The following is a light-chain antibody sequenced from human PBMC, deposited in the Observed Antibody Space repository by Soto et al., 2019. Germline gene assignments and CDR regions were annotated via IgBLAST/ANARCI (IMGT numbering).Light chain of an antibody. V-gene: IGKV1-5*03. CDR3: QQYNPYSPWT. J-gene: IGKJ1*01. CDR1: QSITGW. CDR2: KAS. Sequence: DIQMTQSPSTLSASVGDRVTITCRASQSITGWLAWFQQKPGKAPKLLISKASNLESGVPSRFSGSGSGTEFTRTISGLTPDDFATYYCQQYNPYSPWTVGQGTKVEIK.